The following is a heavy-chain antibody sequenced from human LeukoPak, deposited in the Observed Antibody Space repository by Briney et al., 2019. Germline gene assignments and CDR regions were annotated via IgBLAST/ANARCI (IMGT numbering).Heavy chain of an antibody. D-gene: IGHD6-13*01. V-gene: IGHV4-38-2*02. J-gene: IGHJ5*02. Sequence: PSETLSLTCTVSGYSVSSGYYWGWIRQPPGKGLEWIGSIYHSGSTYYNPSLKSRVTISADTSKNQFSLKLTSVTAADTAVYYCARVTAAAGTFGFDPWGQGTLVTASS. CDR2: IYHSGST. CDR3: ARVTAAAGTFGFDP. CDR1: GYSVSSGYY.